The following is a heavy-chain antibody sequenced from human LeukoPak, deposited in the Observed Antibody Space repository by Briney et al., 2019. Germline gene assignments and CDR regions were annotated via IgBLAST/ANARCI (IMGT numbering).Heavy chain of an antibody. V-gene: IGHV3-30-3*01. CDR1: GFTFSSSA. D-gene: IGHD3-3*01. J-gene: IGHJ5*02. CDR3: ARRGGITIFGVDQNWFDP. Sequence: SGGSLRLSCAASGFTFSSSAMHWVRRAPGKGLEWVAFISYDGSSKYYADSVKGRFTISRDNSKNTLYLQMNILRAEDTAVYYCARRGGITIFGVDQNWFDPWGQGTLVTVSS. CDR2: ISYDGSSK.